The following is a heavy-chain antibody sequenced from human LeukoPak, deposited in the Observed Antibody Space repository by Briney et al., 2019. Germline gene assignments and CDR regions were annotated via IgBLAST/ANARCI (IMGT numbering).Heavy chain of an antibody. V-gene: IGHV3-33*06. CDR3: AKRPDDSSGYRYDYYGMDV. CDR1: GFSFSTYG. J-gene: IGHJ6*02. Sequence: PGGSLRLSCAASGFSFSTYGMHWVRQAPGKGLGWVAVIWHDGINQYYPDSVKGRFTISRDNSKNTLYLQMDSLRAEDTAVYYCAKRPDDSSGYRYDYYGMDVWAKGPRSPSP. D-gene: IGHD3-22*01. CDR2: IWHDGINQ.